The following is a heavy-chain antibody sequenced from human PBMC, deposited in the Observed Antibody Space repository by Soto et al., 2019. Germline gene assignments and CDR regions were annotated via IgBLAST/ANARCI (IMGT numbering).Heavy chain of an antibody. D-gene: IGHD6-13*01. CDR3: ARTGIAAADN. J-gene: IGHJ4*02. Sequence: TLSLPCTVAGGSIGSGTYYWSWIRQHPGKDLEWIGYIYYSGSTYYNPSLKSRVTISVDTSQNQFFLRLSSVTAADTAVYYCARTGIAAADNWGQGIQVTVSS. CDR2: IYYSGST. CDR1: GGSIGSGTYY. V-gene: IGHV4-31*03.